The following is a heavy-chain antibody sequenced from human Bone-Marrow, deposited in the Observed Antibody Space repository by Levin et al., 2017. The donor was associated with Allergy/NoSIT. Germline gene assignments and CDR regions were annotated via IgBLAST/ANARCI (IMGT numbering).Heavy chain of an antibody. V-gene: IGHV3-53*01. J-gene: IGHJ6*03. CDR1: GFTVSSNY. CDR3: AGRFCSSTTPVHYMDV. Sequence: GGSLRLSCAASGFTVSSNYMSWVRQAPGKGLEWVSVIYSGGSTYYADSVKGRFTISRDNSKNTLYLQMNSLRAEDTAVYYCAGRFCSSTTPVHYMDVWGKGTTVTVSS. D-gene: IGHD2-2*01. CDR2: IYSGGST.